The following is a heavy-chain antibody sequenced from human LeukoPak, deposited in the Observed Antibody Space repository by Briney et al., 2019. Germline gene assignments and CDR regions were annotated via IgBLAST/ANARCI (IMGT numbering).Heavy chain of an antibody. CDR3: AKSTRSDYYAYFDY. Sequence: GGSLRLSCAASGFNFDDYAMYWVRHAPGKGLEWVSGITWNSGSIGYADSVKGRFTISRDNAKNSLYLQMTSLRTEDTALYYCAKSTRSDYYAYFDYWGRGILVTVSS. D-gene: IGHD3-22*01. CDR1: GFNFDDYA. V-gene: IGHV3-9*01. CDR2: ITWNSGSI. J-gene: IGHJ4*02.